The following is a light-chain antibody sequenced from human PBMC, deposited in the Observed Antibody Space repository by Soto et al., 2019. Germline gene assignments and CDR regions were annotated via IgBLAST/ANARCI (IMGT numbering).Light chain of an antibody. CDR3: VLYMGSGIWV. CDR2: STN. CDR1: SGSVSTSYY. V-gene: IGLV8-61*01. Sequence: QTVVTQEPSFSVSPGRTVTLTCGLSSGSVSTSYYPSWYQQTPGQAPRTLIYSTNTRSSGVPDRFSGSILGNKAALTITGGQADDESDYYCVLYMGSGIWVFGGGTKRTVL. J-gene: IGLJ3*02.